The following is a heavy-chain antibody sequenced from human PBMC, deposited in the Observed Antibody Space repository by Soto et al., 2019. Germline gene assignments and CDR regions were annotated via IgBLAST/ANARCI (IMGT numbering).Heavy chain of an antibody. D-gene: IGHD6-25*01. Sequence: GGSLRLSCAASGFTFSSYAMHWVRQAPGKGLEWVAVISYDGSNKYYADSVKGRFTISRDNSENTLYLQMNSLRAEDTAVYYCARLQRPKTGYYGMDVWGQGTTVTVSS. V-gene: IGHV3-30-3*01. J-gene: IGHJ6*02. CDR1: GFTFSSYA. CDR3: ARLQRPKTGYYGMDV. CDR2: ISYDGSNK.